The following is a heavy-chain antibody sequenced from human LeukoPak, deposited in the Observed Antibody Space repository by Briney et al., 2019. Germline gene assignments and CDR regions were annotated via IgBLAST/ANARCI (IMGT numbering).Heavy chain of an antibody. CDR3: ASGGGIDYYGSGSYYNVQHDY. V-gene: IGHV1-8*01. Sequence: ASVKVSCKASGYTFTSYDINWVRQATGQGLEWMGWMNPNSGNTGYAQKFQGRVTITRNTSISTAYMELSSLRSEDTAVYYCASGGGIDYYGSGSYYNVQHDYWGQGTLVTVSS. CDR2: MNPNSGNT. D-gene: IGHD3-10*01. J-gene: IGHJ4*02. CDR1: GYTFTSYD.